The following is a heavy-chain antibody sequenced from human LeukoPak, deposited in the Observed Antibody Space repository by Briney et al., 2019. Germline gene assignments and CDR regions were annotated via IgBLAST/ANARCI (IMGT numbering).Heavy chain of an antibody. V-gene: IGHV3-30*02. D-gene: IGHD3-9*01. CDR3: ARDADQVLTGPHSPIDY. J-gene: IGHJ4*02. CDR1: GFTFSSYG. CDR2: IRYDGSNK. Sequence: GGSLRLSCAASGFTFSSYGMHWVRQAPGKGLEWVAFIRYDGSNKYYADSVKGRFTISRDNSKNTLYLQMNSLRAEDTAVYYCARDADQVLTGPHSPIDYWGQGTLVTVSS.